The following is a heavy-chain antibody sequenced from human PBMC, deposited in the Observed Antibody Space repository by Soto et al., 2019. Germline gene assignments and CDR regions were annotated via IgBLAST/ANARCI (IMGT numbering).Heavy chain of an antibody. CDR3: AKVAGGLGYFDL. Sequence: ASVKVSCKASGFSFTSSGFNWVRQAPGQGLEWVGWVSAKSGDTKCVENLQGRVTMTTDTSTNTAYMELRSLTSDDTAVHYCAKVAGGLGYFDLWGRGTLVTVSS. J-gene: IGHJ2*01. D-gene: IGHD3-16*01. CDR1: GFSFTSSG. V-gene: IGHV1-18*04. CDR2: VSAKSGDT.